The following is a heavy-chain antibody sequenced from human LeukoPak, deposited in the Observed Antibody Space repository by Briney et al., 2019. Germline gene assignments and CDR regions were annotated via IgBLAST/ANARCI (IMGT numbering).Heavy chain of an antibody. CDR1: GYTFTSYY. V-gene: IGHV1-46*01. J-gene: IGHJ3*02. CDR3: ARSATAYGDYALRGAFDI. D-gene: IGHD4-17*01. CDR2: INPSGGST. Sequence: ASVKVSCKASGYTFTSYYMHWVRQAPGQGLEWMGIINPSGGSTSYAQKFQGRVTMTRDMSTSTVYMELSSLRSEDTAVYYCARSATAYGDYALRGAFDIWGQGTMVTVSS.